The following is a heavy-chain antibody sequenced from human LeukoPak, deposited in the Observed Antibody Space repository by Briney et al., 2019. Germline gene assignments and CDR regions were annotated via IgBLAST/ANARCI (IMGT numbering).Heavy chain of an antibody. CDR1: GFMFSSYS. J-gene: IGHJ3*02. V-gene: IGHV3-48*02. Sequence: PGGSLRLSCVASGFMFSSYSMNWVRQAPGKGLEWVSYISSSSSTIYYADSVKGRFTISRDNAKNSLYLQMSSLRDEDTAVYYCARVRYYYDSSAYPGAFDIWGQGTMVTVSS. CDR2: ISSSSSTI. CDR3: ARVRYYYDSSAYPGAFDI. D-gene: IGHD3-22*01.